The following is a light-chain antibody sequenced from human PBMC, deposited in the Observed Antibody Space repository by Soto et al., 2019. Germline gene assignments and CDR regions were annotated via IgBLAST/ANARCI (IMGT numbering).Light chain of an antibody. V-gene: IGKV1-39*01. CDR2: AAS. CDR1: QSISSY. Sequence: DIQMTQSPSSLSGSVGDRVIITCRASQSISSYLNWYQQKPGKAPKLLIYAASSLQSGVPSRFSGSGSGTDFTLTISSLEPEDFATYFCQQSQSTLPTFGGGTKVEIK. J-gene: IGKJ4*01. CDR3: QQSQSTLPT.